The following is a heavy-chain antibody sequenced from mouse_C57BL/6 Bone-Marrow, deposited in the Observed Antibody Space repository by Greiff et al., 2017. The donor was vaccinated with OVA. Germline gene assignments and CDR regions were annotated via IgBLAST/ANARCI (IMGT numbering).Heavy chain of an antibody. D-gene: IGHD1-1*01. J-gene: IGHJ4*01. CDR3: ARGNFGSSFYAMDY. Sequence: EVQLQQSVAELVRPGASVKLSCTASGFNIKNTYMHWVKQRPEQGLEWIGRIDPANDTTKHAPKFQGKATIAADTSSNTAYLQLSSLSSEDTAVYCCARGNFGSSFYAMDYWGQGTSVTVSS. CDR2: IDPANDTT. V-gene: IGHV14-3*01. CDR1: GFNIKNTY.